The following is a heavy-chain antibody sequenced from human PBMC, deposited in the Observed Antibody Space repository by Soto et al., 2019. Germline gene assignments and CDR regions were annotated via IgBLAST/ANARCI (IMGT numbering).Heavy chain of an antibody. D-gene: IGHD6-13*01. CDR1: GFTFSNYV. CDR3: AKDIPRSPESIAGEDY. Sequence: PGGSLRLSCAASGFTFSNYVMSWVRQAPGKGLEWVSSISGSGDNTYYADSVKGRFTISRDNSKNTLYLQMNSLRAEDTAVYYCAKDIPRSPESIAGEDYWGQGTLVTVSS. V-gene: IGHV3-23*01. J-gene: IGHJ4*02. CDR2: ISGSGDNT.